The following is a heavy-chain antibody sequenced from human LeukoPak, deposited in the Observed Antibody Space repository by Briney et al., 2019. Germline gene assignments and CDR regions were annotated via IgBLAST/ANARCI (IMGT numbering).Heavy chain of an antibody. CDR2: IYYSGST. D-gene: IGHD2-2*01. Sequence: SETLSLTCTVSGGSISSYYWSWIRQPPGKGLEWIGYIYYSGSTNYNPSLKSRVTISVDTSKNQFSLKLSSVTAADTAVYYCARGYCSSTSCPLYWGQGTLVTVSS. J-gene: IGHJ4*02. V-gene: IGHV4-59*01. CDR3: ARGYCSSTSCPLY. CDR1: GGSISSYY.